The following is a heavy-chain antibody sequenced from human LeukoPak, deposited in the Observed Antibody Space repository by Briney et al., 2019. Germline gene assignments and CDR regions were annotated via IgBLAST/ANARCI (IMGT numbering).Heavy chain of an antibody. V-gene: IGHV3-53*01. J-gene: IGHJ5*02. D-gene: IGHD2-15*01. CDR1: GFTVSRNY. Sequence: GGSLRLSCAASGFTVSRNYMSWVRQAPGKGLEWVSVIYSDGSTYHADSVKGRFTISRDNSKNTLYLQMNSLRAEDTAVYSCARGADGVSSNSRGWFDPWGQGTLVTVSS. CDR2: IYSDGST. CDR3: ARGADGVSSNSRGWFDP.